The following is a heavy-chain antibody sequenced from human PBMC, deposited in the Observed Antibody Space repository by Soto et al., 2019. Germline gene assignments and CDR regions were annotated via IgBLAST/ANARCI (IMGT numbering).Heavy chain of an antibody. CDR2: ITGSAGTT. CDR1: GFMFSSYS. Sequence: EVKLLESGGGLVQPGGSLRLSCAASGFMFSSYSMSWVRQAPGKGLEWVSHITGSAGTTYYADSVKGRFTISRDTSRNTLYLQMNSLRAEDTALYYCAKCIQVHGNYDAFHIWGQGTMVTVSS. D-gene: IGHD1-7*01. J-gene: IGHJ3*02. CDR3: AKCIQVHGNYDAFHI. V-gene: IGHV3-23*01.